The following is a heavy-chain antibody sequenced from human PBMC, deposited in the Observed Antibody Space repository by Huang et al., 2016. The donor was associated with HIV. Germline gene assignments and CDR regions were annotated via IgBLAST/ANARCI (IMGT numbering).Heavy chain of an antibody. D-gene: IGHD3-22*01. CDR1: GGTFSSYA. CDR2: IIPIFGTA. CDR3: ARARGYYDSSVSYYFDY. J-gene: IGHJ4*02. Sequence: QVQLVQSGAEVKKPGSSVKVSCKASGGTFSSYAISWVRQAPGQGLEWMGRIIPIFGTANYEQKCQGRVTITAEESTSTAYMELSSLRSEDTAVYYWARARGYYDSSVSYYFDYWGQGTLVTVSS. V-gene: IGHV1-69*13.